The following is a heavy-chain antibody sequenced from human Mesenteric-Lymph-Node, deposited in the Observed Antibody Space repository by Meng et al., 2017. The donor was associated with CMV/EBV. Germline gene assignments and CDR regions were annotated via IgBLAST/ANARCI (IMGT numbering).Heavy chain of an antibody. CDR3: ASPCGGDCYV. CDR1: GFIFSRYS. CDR2: ISPDGTNV. D-gene: IGHD2-21*01. Sequence: GGSLRLSCAASGFIFSRYSMHWVRQAPGKGLEWLAIISPDGTNVQYADSVKGRFTISRDNSRNTLFLQMNSLRADDTAVHYCASPCGGDCYVWGQGTLVTVSS. J-gene: IGHJ4*02. V-gene: IGHV3-30-3*01.